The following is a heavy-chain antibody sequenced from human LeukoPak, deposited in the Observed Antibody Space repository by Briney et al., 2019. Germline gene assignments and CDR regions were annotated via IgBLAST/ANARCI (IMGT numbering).Heavy chain of an antibody. CDR1: GGSFSGYY. V-gene: IGHV4-34*01. CDR2: INHSGST. CDR3: ARANPGDIVVVPALDY. J-gene: IGHJ4*02. Sequence: SETLSLTCAVYGGSFSGYYWSWIRQPPGKGLEWIGEINHSGSTNYNPSLMSRVTISVDTSKNQFSLKLSSVTAADTAVYYCARANPGDIVVVPALDYWGQGTLVTVSS. D-gene: IGHD2-2*01.